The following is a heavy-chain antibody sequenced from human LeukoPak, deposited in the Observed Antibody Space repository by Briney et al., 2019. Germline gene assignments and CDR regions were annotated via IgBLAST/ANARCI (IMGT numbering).Heavy chain of an antibody. Sequence: GGSLRLSWAAAGITFSSYPVSWVRQAPWKGLEWVLAISGSGGSTYYADSVKGRFTISRDNSKNTLYLQMNSLRAEDTAVYYCAGQPKVGGLDYWGQGTLVTVSS. CDR3: AGQPKVGGLDY. V-gene: IGHV3-23*01. CDR1: GITFSSYP. CDR2: ISGSGGST. J-gene: IGHJ4*02. D-gene: IGHD1-26*01.